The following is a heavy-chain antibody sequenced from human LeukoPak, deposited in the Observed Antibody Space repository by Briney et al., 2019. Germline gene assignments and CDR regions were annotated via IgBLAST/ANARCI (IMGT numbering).Heavy chain of an antibody. V-gene: IGHV4-61*02. CDR2: IYTSGST. CDR3: ASGSSWYYFDY. D-gene: IGHD6-13*01. CDR1: GGSISSGSYY. Sequence: SQTVSLTCTVSGGSISSGSYYWSWIRQPAGKGLEWIGRIYTSGSTNYNPSLKSRVTISVDTSKNQFSLKLSSVTAADTAVYYCASGSSWYYFDYWGQGTLVTVSS. J-gene: IGHJ4*02.